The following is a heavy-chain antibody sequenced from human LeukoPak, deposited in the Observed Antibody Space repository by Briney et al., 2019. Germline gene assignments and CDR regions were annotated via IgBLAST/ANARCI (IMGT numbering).Heavy chain of an antibody. D-gene: IGHD4-23*01. CDR1: GYSISSGYY. CDR2: IYYSGST. Sequence: SETLSLTCTVSGYSISSGYYWGWIRQPPGKGLEWIGSIYYSGSTYYNPSLKSRVTISVDTSKNQFSLKLSSVTAADTAVYYCARVYGGNRFDYWGQGTLVTVSS. CDR3: ARVYGGNRFDY. J-gene: IGHJ4*02. V-gene: IGHV4-38-2*02.